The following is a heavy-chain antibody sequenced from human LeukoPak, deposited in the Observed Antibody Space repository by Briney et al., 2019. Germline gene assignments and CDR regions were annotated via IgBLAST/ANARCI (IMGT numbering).Heavy chain of an antibody. J-gene: IGHJ4*01. Sequence: GGSLRLSCAVSGITLSNYGMSWVRQAPGKGLEWVSGISGSGGSTYHADSVKGRFTISRDNSKNTLYPQMNSLRAEDTAVYYCAKGIYSSGWSYFDYWGHGTLVTVSS. V-gene: IGHV3-23*01. CDR2: ISGSGGST. CDR3: AKGIYSSGWSYFDY. CDR1: GITLSNYG. D-gene: IGHD6-19*01.